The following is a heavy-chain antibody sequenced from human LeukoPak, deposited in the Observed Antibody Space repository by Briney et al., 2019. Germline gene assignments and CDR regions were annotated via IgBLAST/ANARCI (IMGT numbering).Heavy chain of an antibody. CDR2: ISRDSTYI. Sequence: GVSLTLFCAASGFTFSSYIMNWVRQSPGKGLEWVASISRDSTYIQYGDSVKGRFTISRDNARNSLFLQLNSLRAEDTAIYYCASDEGNYFDYWGQGTLVTVSS. CDR1: GFTFSSYI. V-gene: IGHV3-21*01. CDR3: ASDEGNYFDY. J-gene: IGHJ4*02.